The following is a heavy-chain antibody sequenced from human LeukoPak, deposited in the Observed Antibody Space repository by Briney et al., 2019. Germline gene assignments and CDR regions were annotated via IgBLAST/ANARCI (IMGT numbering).Heavy chain of an antibody. CDR1: GYTFSSYD. CDR3: ARGVGAPANWFGP. V-gene: IGHV1-8*03. D-gene: IGHD1-26*01. J-gene: IGHJ5*02. Sequence: ASVKVSCKASGYTFSSYDINWVRQAAGQGLEWMGWMNPSSGHTNYAQKFQGRVTITRNTSISTAYMELSSLRSEDTAVYYCARGVGAPANWFGPWGQGTLVTVSS. CDR2: MNPSSGHT.